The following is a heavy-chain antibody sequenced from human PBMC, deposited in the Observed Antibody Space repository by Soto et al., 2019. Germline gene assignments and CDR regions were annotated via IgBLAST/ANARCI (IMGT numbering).Heavy chain of an antibody. Sequence: QVQLVQSGAEVKKPGASVKVSCKASGYTFTGYYMHWVRQAPGQGLEWMGWINPNSGGTNYAQKFQGWVTMTRDTSISTAYMELSSLRSEDTAVYYCARGLSRGVAGTGDYWGQGTLVTVSS. D-gene: IGHD6-19*01. CDR2: INPNSGGT. CDR3: ARGLSRGVAGTGDY. CDR1: GYTFTGYY. V-gene: IGHV1-2*04. J-gene: IGHJ4*02.